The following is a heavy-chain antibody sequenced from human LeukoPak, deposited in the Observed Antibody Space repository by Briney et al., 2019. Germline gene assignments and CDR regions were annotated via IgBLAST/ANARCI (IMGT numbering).Heavy chain of an antibody. V-gene: IGHV3-21*01. J-gene: IGHJ5*02. D-gene: IGHD3-10*01. CDR3: ARDSGGFDP. CDR2: IRSSSTYI. Sequence: PGGSLRLSCAASGFTFSSHSMNLVRQAPGKGLEWVSFIRSSSTYISYADSVKGRFTISRDNANNSLYLQMNSLRAEDTAVYYCARDSGGFDPWGQGTLVTVSS. CDR1: GFTFSSHS.